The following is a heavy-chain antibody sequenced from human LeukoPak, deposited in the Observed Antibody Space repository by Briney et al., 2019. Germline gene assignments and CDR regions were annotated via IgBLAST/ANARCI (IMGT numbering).Heavy chain of an antibody. CDR1: GGSISSSNW. D-gene: IGHD3-10*01. V-gene: IGHV4-4*02. Sequence: SETLSLTCAVSGGSISSSNWWSWVRQPPGKGLEWIGEIYHSGSTNYNPSLKSRVTISVDTSKNQFPLKLSSVTAADTAVYYCARAVGGDGSGSLWGPGTLVTVSS. CDR3: ARAVGGDGSGSL. CDR2: IYHSGST. J-gene: IGHJ4*02.